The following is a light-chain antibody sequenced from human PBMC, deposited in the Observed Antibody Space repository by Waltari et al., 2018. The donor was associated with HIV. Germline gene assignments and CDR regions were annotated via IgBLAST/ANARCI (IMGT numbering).Light chain of an antibody. CDR3: VAWDDSLSGPV. CDR2: RSK. Sequence: QSVLTQPPSASGTPGQRVTISCSGSSSNIGNNYVYWYHQLPGTAPKLLIYRSKQRPSGVPDRFSGSKSGTSASLAISGLRSEDEADYYCVAWDDSLSGPVFGGGTKLTVL. J-gene: IGLJ3*02. V-gene: IGLV1-47*01. CDR1: SSNIGNNY.